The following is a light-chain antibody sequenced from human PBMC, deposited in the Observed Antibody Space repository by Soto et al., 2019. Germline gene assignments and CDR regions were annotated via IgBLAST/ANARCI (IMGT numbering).Light chain of an antibody. V-gene: IGLV2-14*01. CDR3: CSYTSGSTRV. CDR1: SSDVGGYNH. J-gene: IGLJ1*01. CDR2: DVS. Sequence: QSVLTQPASVSGSPGQSITISCTGTSSDVGGYNHVSWYQQHPGKAPKLMIYDVSNRPSGVSNRFSGSKSGNTASLTISGLQAEDEADYYCCSYTSGSTRVFGTGTKVTVL.